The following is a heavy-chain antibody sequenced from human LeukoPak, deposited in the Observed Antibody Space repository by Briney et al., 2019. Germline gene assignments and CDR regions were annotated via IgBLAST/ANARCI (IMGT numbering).Heavy chain of an antibody. D-gene: IGHD4-11*01. Sequence: GGSLRLSCAASAFTFSSYAMSWVRQAPGKGLEWVSAISGSGGTAYYADSVKGRFTISRDNAKNSLYLHMNSLRAEDTAVYYCARDYSDFWYFDLWGRGTLVTVSS. CDR1: AFTFSSYA. CDR2: ISGSGGTA. CDR3: ARDYSDFWYFDL. J-gene: IGHJ2*01. V-gene: IGHV3-23*01.